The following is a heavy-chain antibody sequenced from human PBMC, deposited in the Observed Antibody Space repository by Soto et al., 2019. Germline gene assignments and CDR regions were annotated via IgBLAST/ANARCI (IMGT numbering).Heavy chain of an antibody. CDR2: IVPIYRTA. CDR3: VRDSGAKLSSS. CDR1: GGTFSSYR. J-gene: IGHJ4*02. V-gene: IGHV1-69*13. D-gene: IGHD6-13*01. Sequence: SVNVSCKASGGTFSSYRINWVRQAPGQGLEWLGGIVPIYRTADYAQKFQGRVTITADESARTSYMELRSLKSQDTAVYYCVRDSGAKLSSSWGQGTPVTVSS.